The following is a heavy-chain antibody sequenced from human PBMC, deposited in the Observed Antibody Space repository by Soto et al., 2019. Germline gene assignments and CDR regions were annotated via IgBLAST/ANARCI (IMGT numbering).Heavy chain of an antibody. J-gene: IGHJ3*01. CDR1: GYTFTAYY. D-gene: IGHD3-22*01. Sequence: GASVKVSCKASGYTFTAYYIYWVRQAPGQGLECMGWINPNSGGTDYAQKFQGRVTMTRDTSISTAYMELSRLRSDDTAVYYCAFTYFFDGSGYDDPFDVWGQGTIVTVSS. V-gene: IGHV1-2*02. CDR3: AFTYFFDGSGYDDPFDV. CDR2: INPNSGGT.